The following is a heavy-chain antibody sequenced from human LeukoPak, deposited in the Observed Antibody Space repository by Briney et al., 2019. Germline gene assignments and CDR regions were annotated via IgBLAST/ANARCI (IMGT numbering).Heavy chain of an antibody. Sequence: SETLSLTCTVSGGSISSSSYYWGWIRQPPGKGLEWIGSIYYSGSTYYNPSLKSRVTLSVDTSKNQFSLKLSSVTAADTAVYYCARHVDWSGYYTLSGWFDPWGQGTLVTVSS. CDR3: ARHVDWSGYYTLSGWFDP. CDR2: IYYSGST. D-gene: IGHD3-3*01. J-gene: IGHJ5*02. V-gene: IGHV4-39*01. CDR1: GGSISSSSYY.